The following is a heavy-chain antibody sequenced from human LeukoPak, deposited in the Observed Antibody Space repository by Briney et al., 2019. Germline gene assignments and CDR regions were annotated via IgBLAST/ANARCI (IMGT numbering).Heavy chain of an antibody. D-gene: IGHD2-2*01. CDR3: ARTYCSSTSCEGYFDY. CDR2: INPNSGGT. J-gene: IGHJ4*02. Sequence: GASVKVSRKASGYTFTGYYMHWVRQAPGQGLEWMGWINPNSGGTNYAQKFQGWVTMTRDTSISTAYMELSRLRSDDTAVYYCARTYCSSTSCEGYFDYWGQGTLVTVSS. CDR1: GYTFTGYY. V-gene: IGHV1-2*04.